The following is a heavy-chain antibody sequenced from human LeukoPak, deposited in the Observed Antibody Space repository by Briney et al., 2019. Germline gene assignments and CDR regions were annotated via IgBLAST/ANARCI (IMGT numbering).Heavy chain of an antibody. Sequence: GASVKVSCKASGYTFTSYDINWVRQATGQGLEWMGWMNPNSGNTGYAQKFQGRVTMTRNTSISTAYMELSSLRSEDTAVYYCARGRGRPGRRWYCGGDCQYYFDYWGQGTLVTVSS. V-gene: IGHV1-8*01. CDR3: ARGRGRPGRRWYCGGDCQYYFDY. CDR1: GYTFTSYD. J-gene: IGHJ4*02. D-gene: IGHD2-21*02. CDR2: MNPNSGNT.